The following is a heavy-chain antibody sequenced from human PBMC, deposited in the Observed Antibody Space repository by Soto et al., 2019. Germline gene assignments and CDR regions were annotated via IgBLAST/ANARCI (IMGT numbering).Heavy chain of an antibody. CDR2: IIPIFGTA. CDR1: GGTFSSYA. J-gene: IGHJ4*02. Sequence: SVKVSCKASGGTFSSYAISWVRQAPGQGLEWMGGIIPIFGTANYAQKFQGRVTITADESTSTAYMELSSLRSEDTAVYYCARTGNYYDSSGYYYYFDYWGQGTLVTVSS. D-gene: IGHD3-22*01. V-gene: IGHV1-69*13. CDR3: ARTGNYYDSSGYYYYFDY.